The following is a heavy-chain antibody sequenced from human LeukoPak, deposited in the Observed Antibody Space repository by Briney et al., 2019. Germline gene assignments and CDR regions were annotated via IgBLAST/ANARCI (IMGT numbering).Heavy chain of an antibody. CDR1: GFTFSDYY. CDR3: ARAPVTSCRGAFCYPFDY. D-gene: IGHD2-15*01. V-gene: IGHV3-11*01. CDR2: ISSSGSTI. J-gene: IGHJ4*02. Sequence: GGSLRLSCAASGFTFSDYYMSWIRQAPGKGLEWVSYISSSGSTIYYADSVEGRFTISRDNSKNTLYLQMNRLRVEDAAVYYCARAPVTSCRGAFCYPFDYWGQGTLVTVSS.